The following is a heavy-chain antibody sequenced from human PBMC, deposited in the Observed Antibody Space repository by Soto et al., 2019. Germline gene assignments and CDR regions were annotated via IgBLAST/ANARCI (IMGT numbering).Heavy chain of an antibody. CDR2: ISYTGST. V-gene: IGHV4-59*01. D-gene: IGHD2-15*01. CDR1: GDSIRSYY. CDR3: AREGVAATYYYYGMDV. J-gene: IGHJ6*02. Sequence: SETLSLTCTVSGDSIRSYYWSWIRQPPGKGLEWIGYISYTGSTHYNPSLKSRVTISADTSKNQFSLKLSSVTTADTALYYCAREGVAATYYYYGMDVWGQGSTVTAP.